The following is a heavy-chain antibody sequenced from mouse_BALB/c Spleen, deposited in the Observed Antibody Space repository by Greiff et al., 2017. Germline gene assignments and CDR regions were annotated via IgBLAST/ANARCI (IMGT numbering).Heavy chain of an antibody. CDR3: ARGGAMDY. V-gene: IGHV14-1*02. J-gene: IGHJ4*01. CDR1: GFNIKDYY. CDR2: IDPENGNT. Sequence: EVQRVESGAELVRPGALVKLSCKASGFNIKDYYMHWVKQRPEQGLEWIGWIDPENGNTIYDPKFQGKASITADTSSNTAYLQLSSLTSEDTAVYYCARGGAMDYWGQGTSVTVSS.